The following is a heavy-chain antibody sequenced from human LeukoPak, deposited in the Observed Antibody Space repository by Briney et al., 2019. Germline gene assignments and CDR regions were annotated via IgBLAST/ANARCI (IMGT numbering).Heavy chain of an antibody. J-gene: IGHJ4*02. D-gene: IGHD6-13*01. V-gene: IGHV3-30*01. CDR2: TSYDGTNK. Sequence: PGTSLRLSCAASGFTFSSNAMHWVGQAPGKGLEWVTITSYDGTNKYYADSVKGRFTISRDNSKNTLYLQMNSLRAEDTAVYYCARGSWYYDLWGQGTLVTVSS. CDR3: ARGSWYYDL. CDR1: GFTFSSNA.